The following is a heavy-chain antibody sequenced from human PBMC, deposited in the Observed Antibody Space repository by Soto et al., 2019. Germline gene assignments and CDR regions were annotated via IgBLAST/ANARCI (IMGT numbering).Heavy chain of an antibody. CDR2: ISGSGTNT. Sequence: EVRLLESGGGLIQPGGSLRLSCAASGFTFSSYVMSWVRQSPGTGLEWVSGISGSGTNTYYADSVKGRFTISRDNSKNTLYLQMTSLRAEDTAIYYCATDTYCPATCYRGHGNWGQGTLVTVSS. CDR3: ATDTYCPATCYRGHGN. CDR1: GFTFSSYV. V-gene: IGHV3-23*01. J-gene: IGHJ4*02. D-gene: IGHD2-8*02.